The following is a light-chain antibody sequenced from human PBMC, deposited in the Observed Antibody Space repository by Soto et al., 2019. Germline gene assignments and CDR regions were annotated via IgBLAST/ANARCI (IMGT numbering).Light chain of an antibody. CDR3: QQRRELFT. V-gene: IGKV3-11*01. CDR1: QSVGTS. J-gene: IGKJ4*01. CDR2: DTS. Sequence: EIVVTQSPATLSLSPRERATLSCRTSQSVGTSLAWYQQKPGQAPRLLVFDTSNRATGIPARFSGSGSGTDFTLTISSLEPEDFAVYYCQQRRELFTFGGGTKVEIK.